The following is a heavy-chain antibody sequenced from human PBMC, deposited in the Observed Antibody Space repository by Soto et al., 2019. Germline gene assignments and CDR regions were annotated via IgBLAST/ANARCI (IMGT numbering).Heavy chain of an antibody. CDR1: GFTFSDYY. CDR2: ISSSGSTI. V-gene: IGHV3-11*01. Sequence: PGGSLRLSCAASGFTFSDYYMSWIRQAPGKGLEWVSYISSSGSTIYYADSVKGRFTISRDNAKNSLYLQMNSLRAEDTAVYYCARWQQLAPWTFDYWGQGTLVTVSS. CDR3: ARWQQLAPWTFDY. D-gene: IGHD6-13*01. J-gene: IGHJ4*02.